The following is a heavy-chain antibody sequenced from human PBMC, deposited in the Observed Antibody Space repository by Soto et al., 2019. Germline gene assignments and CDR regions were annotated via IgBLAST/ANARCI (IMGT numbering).Heavy chain of an antibody. D-gene: IGHD3-22*01. Sequence: ASVKVSCKASGYTFTSYYMHWVRQAPGQGLEWMGIINPSGGSTNYPQKFQGRVTITRDTSTSTVYMELSSLRSEDTAVYYCARDPLYYYDSSGYHHDAFDIWGQGTMVTVSS. J-gene: IGHJ3*02. CDR3: ARDPLYYYDSSGYHHDAFDI. CDR2: INPSGGST. V-gene: IGHV1-46*01. CDR1: GYTFTSYY.